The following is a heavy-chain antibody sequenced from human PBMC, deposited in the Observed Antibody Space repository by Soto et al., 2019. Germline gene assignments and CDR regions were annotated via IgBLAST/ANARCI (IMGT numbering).Heavy chain of an antibody. V-gene: IGHV4-39*01. J-gene: IGHJ4*02. Sequence: QLQLQESGPGLVKPSETLSLTCTVSGGSISSSSYYWDWIRQPPGKGLEWIGRIYYSGSTYYNPSLNSRFTIPVDTSKNPSSLNLSSVNGANTAVYCCAGSAYYYGGGGNDYWGQGTLVTVSS. D-gene: IGHD3-10*01. CDR1: GGSISSSSYY. CDR2: IYYSGST. CDR3: AGSAYYYGGGGNDY.